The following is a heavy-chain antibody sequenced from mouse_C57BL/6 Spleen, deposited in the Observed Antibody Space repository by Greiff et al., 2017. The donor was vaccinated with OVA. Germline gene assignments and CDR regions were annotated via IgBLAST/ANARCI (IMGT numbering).Heavy chain of an antibody. CDR1: GFTFSDAW. CDR3: TYSNDAMDD. Sequence: EVQGVESGGGLVQPGGSMKLSCAASGFTFSDAWMDWVRQSPETGLEWVAEIRNKANNHATYYAESVKGRFTISRDDSKSSVYLTMNSLRAEDTGIYYCTYSNDAMDDGGQGTSVTVPS. D-gene: IGHD2-5*01. J-gene: IGHJ4*01. V-gene: IGHV6-6*01. CDR2: IRNKANNHAT.